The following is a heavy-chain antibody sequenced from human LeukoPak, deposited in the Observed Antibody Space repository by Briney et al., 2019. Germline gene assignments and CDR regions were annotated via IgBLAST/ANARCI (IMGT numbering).Heavy chain of an antibody. CDR2: ISSNGGST. CDR3: ARVAPARVYDY. D-gene: IGHD2-21*01. Sequence: GGSLRLSCAASGFTSSSYAMHWVRQAPGKGLEYVSAISSNGGSTYYANSVKGRFTISRDNSKNTLYLQMGSLRAEDMAVYYCARVAPARVYDYWGQGTLVTVSS. V-gene: IGHV3-64*01. J-gene: IGHJ4*02. CDR1: GFTSSSYA.